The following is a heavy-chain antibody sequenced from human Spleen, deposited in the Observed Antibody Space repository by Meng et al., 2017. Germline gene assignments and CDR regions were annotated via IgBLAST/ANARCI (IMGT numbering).Heavy chain of an antibody. CDR1: GFTFRTYG. D-gene: IGHD2-21*01. Sequence: EVQLVESGGGLVQPGGSLRLSCAASGFTFRTYGMHWVRQAPGKGLVWVSRINNDGGSRNYADSVKGRFTIARDNAKNTLYLQMNSLRAEDTAVYFCAKASGIVLVNYSFDYWGQGTLVTVSS. CDR3: AKASGIVLVNYSFDY. V-gene: IGHV3-74*01. J-gene: IGHJ4*02. CDR2: INNDGGSR.